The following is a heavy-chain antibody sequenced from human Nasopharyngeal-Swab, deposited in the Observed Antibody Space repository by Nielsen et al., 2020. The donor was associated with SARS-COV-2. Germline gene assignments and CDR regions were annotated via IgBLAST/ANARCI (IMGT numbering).Heavy chain of an antibody. CDR3: AKDDRRSQWLVDYYYGMDV. V-gene: IGHV3-23*01. J-gene: IGHJ6*02. CDR1: GFTFSSYA. D-gene: IGHD6-19*01. Sequence: GESLKISCAASGFTFSSYALSWVRQAPGKGLEWVSAISGSGGSTYYADSVKGRFTISRGNSKNTLYLQMNSLRAEDTAVYYCAKDDRRSQWLVDYYYGMDVWGQGTTVTVSS. CDR2: ISGSGGST.